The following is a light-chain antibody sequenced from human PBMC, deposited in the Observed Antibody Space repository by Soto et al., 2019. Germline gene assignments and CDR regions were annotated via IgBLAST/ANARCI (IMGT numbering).Light chain of an antibody. J-gene: IGKJ5*01. CDR2: GTS. V-gene: IGKV3D-20*02. Sequence: EIVLTQSPGTLSLSPGERATLSCRASQSVSSKYLAWYQQKPGQAPRVLIYGTSIRASGVPERFSGGGSGTDFTLTITRLEPEDFAVYYCQHRSNWPPGFGQGTRLEIE. CDR3: QHRSNWPPG. CDR1: QSVSSKY.